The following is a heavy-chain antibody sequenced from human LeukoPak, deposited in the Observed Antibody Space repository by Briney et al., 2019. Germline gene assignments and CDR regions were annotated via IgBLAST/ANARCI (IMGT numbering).Heavy chain of an antibody. Sequence: PGGSLRLSCAASGFTFRSCELSWVRQAPAKGLEWVSYISSSSSTIYYADSVKGRFTISRDNAKNSLYLQMNSLRAEDTAVYYCAKYLTYYYDSSGYARSLFFDYWGHGTLVTVSS. J-gene: IGHJ4*01. CDR3: AKYLTYYYDSSGYARSLFFDY. CDR2: ISSSSSTI. CDR1: GFTFRSCE. D-gene: IGHD3-22*01. V-gene: IGHV3-48*03.